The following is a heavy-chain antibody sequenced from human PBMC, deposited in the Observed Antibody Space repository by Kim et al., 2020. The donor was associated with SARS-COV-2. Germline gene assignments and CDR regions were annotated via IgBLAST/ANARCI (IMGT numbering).Heavy chain of an antibody. Sequence: SVKVSCKASGGTFSSYAISWVRQAPGQGLEWMGGIIPIFGTANYAQKFQGRFTITADESTSTAYMELSSLRSEDTAVYYCGREPEDQLLPPYNWFDPWG. CDR1: GGTFSSYA. V-gene: IGHV1-69*13. CDR3: GREPEDQLLPPYNWFDP. J-gene: IGHJ5*02. D-gene: IGHD6-6*01. CDR2: IIPIFGTA.